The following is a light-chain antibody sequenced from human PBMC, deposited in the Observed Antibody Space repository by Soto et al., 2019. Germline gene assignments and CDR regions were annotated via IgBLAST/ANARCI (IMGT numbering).Light chain of an antibody. J-gene: IGKJ5*01. CDR2: DAS. CDR3: QQRSNWPPIT. V-gene: IGKV3-11*01. CDR1: QSVSSY. Sequence: EVVLTQSAATLSFSPGERATLSCRPSQSVSSYLARYQQKPGQAPSLPIYDASNRATGIPARFSGSGSGTDFTLTISSLEPEDFAVYYCQQRSNWPPITFGQGTPLEV.